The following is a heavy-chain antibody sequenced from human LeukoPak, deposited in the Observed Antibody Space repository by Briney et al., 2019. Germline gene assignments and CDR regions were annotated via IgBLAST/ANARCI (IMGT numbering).Heavy chain of an antibody. Sequence: TGGSLRLSCAASGFTFSSYGMSWVRQAPGKGLEWVSAISGSGGSTYYADSVKGRFTISRDNSKNTLYLQMNSLRAEDTAVYYCAKELGDDYVWGSYRPSYFQHWGQGTLVTVSS. D-gene: IGHD3-16*02. CDR1: GFTFSSYG. J-gene: IGHJ1*01. CDR2: ISGSGGST. CDR3: AKELGDDYVWGSYRPSYFQH. V-gene: IGHV3-23*01.